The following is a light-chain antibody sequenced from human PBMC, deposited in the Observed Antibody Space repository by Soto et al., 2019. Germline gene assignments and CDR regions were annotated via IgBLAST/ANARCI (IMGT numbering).Light chain of an antibody. Sequence: QPVLTQPPSASGTPGQRVTISCSGSSSNIGSNTVNWYQQLPGTAPKLLIYSDNQRPSGVPDRFSVSKPGTSVSLAISGLQWDDEADYYGAAWYDGLNVLVFGGGTKVAAL. CDR3: AAWYDGLNVLV. V-gene: IGLV1-44*01. CDR2: SDN. CDR1: SSNIGSNT. J-gene: IGLJ2*01.